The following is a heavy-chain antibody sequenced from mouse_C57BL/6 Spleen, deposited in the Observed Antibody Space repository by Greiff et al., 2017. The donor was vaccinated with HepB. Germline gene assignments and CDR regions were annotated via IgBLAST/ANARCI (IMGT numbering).Heavy chain of an antibody. CDR3: TTLRHLYYGSTEGFAY. CDR1: GFNIKDYY. CDR2: IDPEDGDT. J-gene: IGHJ3*01. V-gene: IGHV14-1*01. D-gene: IGHD2-1*01. Sequence: VQLQQSGAELVRPGASVKLSCTASGFNIKDYYMHWVKQRPEQGLEWIGRIDPEDGDTEYAPKFQGKATMTADTSSNTAYLQLSSLTSEDTAVYYCTTLRHLYYGSTEGFAYWGQGTLVTVSA.